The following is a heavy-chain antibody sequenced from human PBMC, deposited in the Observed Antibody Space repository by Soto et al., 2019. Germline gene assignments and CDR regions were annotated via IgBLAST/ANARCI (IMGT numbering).Heavy chain of an antibody. CDR1: GGSFSNYY. CDR2: INHSGST. J-gene: IGHJ5*02. V-gene: IGHV4-34*01. CDR3: ARGAYYDSLTAYIRTNWFDP. D-gene: IGHD3-9*01. Sequence: PSETLSLTCAVYGGSFSNYYWSWIRQPPGKGLEWLGEINHSGSTNYNPSLKSRVTISVDTSKNQFSLKLSSVTAADTAVYYCARGAYYDSLTAYIRTNWFDPWGQGTLVTVSS.